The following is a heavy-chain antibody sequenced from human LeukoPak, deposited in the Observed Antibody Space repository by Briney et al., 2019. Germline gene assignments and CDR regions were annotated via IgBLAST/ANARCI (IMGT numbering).Heavy chain of an antibody. CDR3: ASCGSHIYSGYEHGDY. Sequence: GGPLRLSCAASGFTFSDYYMSWIRQAPGKGLEWVSYISSSGSTIYYADSVKGRFTISRDNAKNSLYLQMNSLRAEDTAVCYCASCGSHIYSGYEHGDYWGQGTLVTVSS. J-gene: IGHJ4*02. CDR1: GFTFSDYY. V-gene: IGHV3-11*01. CDR2: ISSSGSTI. D-gene: IGHD5-12*01.